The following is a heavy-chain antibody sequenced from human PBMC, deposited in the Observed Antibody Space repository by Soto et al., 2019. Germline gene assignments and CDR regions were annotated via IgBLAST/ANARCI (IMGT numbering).Heavy chain of an antibody. Sequence: XSGKVSCKASGYTFTSYYMHWVRQAPGQGLEWMGIINPSGGSTSYAQKFQGRVTMTRDTSTSTVYMELSSLRSEDTAVYYCARGNRITFGGVIVIPYYYYGIDVWGQGTTVTVSS. CDR2: INPSGGST. CDR3: ARGNRITFGGVIVIPYYYYGIDV. J-gene: IGHJ6*02. V-gene: IGHV1-46*01. CDR1: GYTFTSYY. D-gene: IGHD3-16*02.